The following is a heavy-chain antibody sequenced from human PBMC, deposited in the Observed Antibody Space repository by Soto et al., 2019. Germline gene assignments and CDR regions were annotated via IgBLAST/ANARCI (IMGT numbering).Heavy chain of an antibody. CDR2: IYYSGST. J-gene: IGHJ4*02. D-gene: IGHD2-15*01. CDR1: GISVSTSDYY. CDR3: AGFVVPASRNSDFDY. V-gene: IGHV4-39*01. Sequence: SETLSLTCTVSGISVSTSDYYWGWVRQPPGKGLDWIGNIYYSGSTFYNPSLRSRVTISVDTSKNQFSLKLNSVTAADTAVYFCAGFVVPASRNSDFDYCGQGTLVTVSS.